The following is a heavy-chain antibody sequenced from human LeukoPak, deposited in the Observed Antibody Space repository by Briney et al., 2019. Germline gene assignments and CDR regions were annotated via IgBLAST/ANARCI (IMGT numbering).Heavy chain of an antibody. V-gene: IGHV4-34*01. CDR1: GGSFSGYY. CDR2: INHSGST. CDR3: AGSITIFGVVQSIRRWFDP. J-gene: IGHJ5*02. D-gene: IGHD3-3*01. Sequence: PSETLSLTCAVYGGSFSGYYWSWIRQPPGKGLEWIGEINHSGSTNYNPSLKSRVTISVDTSKNQFSLKLSSVTAADTAVYYCAGSITIFGVVQSIRRWFDPWGQGTLVTVSS.